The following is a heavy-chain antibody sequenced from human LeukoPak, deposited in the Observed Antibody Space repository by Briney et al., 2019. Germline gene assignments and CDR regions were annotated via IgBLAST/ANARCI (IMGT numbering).Heavy chain of an antibody. CDR1: GFTIYGNN. CDR2: IHNDDRT. V-gene: IGHV3-66*01. Sequence: GGSLTLSCTASGFTIYGNNISWPPRAPGKGLEWVSIIHNDDRTDYADSVKSRFTNSRDNSKNREYRPRNSMRVEDTAEKYCLQFAYWGEGALVTVSS. D-gene: IGHD3-10*01. CDR3: LQFAY. J-gene: IGHJ4*02.